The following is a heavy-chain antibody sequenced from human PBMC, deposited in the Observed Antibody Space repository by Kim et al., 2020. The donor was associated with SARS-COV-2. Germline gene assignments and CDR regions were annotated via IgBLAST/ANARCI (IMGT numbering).Heavy chain of an antibody. D-gene: IGHD6-13*01. CDR3: AKVGYIAAAGTFYFDY. J-gene: IGHJ4*02. Sequence: GKGRLPIPRDNSKNTLYLQINSLRAEDTAVYYCAKVGYIAAAGTFYFDYWGQGTLVTVSS. V-gene: IGHV3-23*01.